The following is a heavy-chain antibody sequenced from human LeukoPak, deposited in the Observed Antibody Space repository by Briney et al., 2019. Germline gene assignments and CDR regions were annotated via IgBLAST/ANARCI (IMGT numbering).Heavy chain of an antibody. Sequence: SETLSLTCTVSGGSISSYYWSWIRQPPGKGLEWIGYIYYSGSTNYNPSLKSRVTISVDTSKNQFSLKLSSVTAADTAVYYCARDRSRLDIWGQGTMVPVSS. J-gene: IGHJ3*02. V-gene: IGHV4-59*01. CDR1: GGSISSYY. CDR3: ARDRSRLDI. CDR2: IYYSGST.